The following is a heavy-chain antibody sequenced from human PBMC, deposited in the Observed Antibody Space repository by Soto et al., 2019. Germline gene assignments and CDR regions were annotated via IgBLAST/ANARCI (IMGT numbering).Heavy chain of an antibody. D-gene: IGHD3-22*01. Sequence: SETLSLTCAVSGGSISSSSYYWGWIRQPPGKGLEWIGSIYYSGSTYYNPSLKSRVTISVDTSKNQFSLKLSSVTAADTAVYYCARASEYDSSGRDFVYWGQGTLVT. J-gene: IGHJ4*02. CDR2: IYYSGST. CDR1: GGSISSSSYY. CDR3: ARASEYDSSGRDFVY. V-gene: IGHV4-39*07.